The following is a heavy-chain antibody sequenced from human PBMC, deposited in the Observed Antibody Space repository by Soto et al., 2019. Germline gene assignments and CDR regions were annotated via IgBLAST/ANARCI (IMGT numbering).Heavy chain of an antibody. CDR2: INAGNGNT. D-gene: IGHD6-19*01. J-gene: IGHJ3*02. Sequence: ASVKVSCKASGYTFTSYAMHWVRQAPGQRLEWMGWINAGNGNTKYSQKFQGRVTITRDTSASTAYMELSSLRSEDTAVYYCAREVWSSGWCPADIWGQGTMVTVSS. V-gene: IGHV1-3*01. CDR3: AREVWSSGWCPADI. CDR1: GYTFTSYA.